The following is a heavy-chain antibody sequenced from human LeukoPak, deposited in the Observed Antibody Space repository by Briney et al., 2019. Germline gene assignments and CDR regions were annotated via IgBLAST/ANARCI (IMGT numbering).Heavy chain of an antibody. CDR2: IYYSGST. CDR3: ARRISSGWYLHPFDH. D-gene: IGHD6-19*01. J-gene: IGHJ4*02. CDR1: GGSISSSSYY. Sequence: SETLSLTCTVSGGSISSSSYYWGWIRQPPGKGLEWIGSIYYSGSTYYNPSLKSRVTISVDTSKNQFSLKLSSVTAADTGVYYCARRISSGWYLHPFDHWGQGTLVTVSS. V-gene: IGHV4-39*07.